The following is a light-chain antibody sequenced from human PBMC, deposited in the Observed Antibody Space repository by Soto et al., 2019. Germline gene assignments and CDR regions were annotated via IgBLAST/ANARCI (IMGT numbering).Light chain of an antibody. CDR2: EVT. Sequence: QSVLTQPPSASGSPGQSLTISCTGTSSDVGGYNYVSWYQQHPGKAPILMIYEVTKRPSDIPDRFSGSKSGSTASLTVSGLKAEDEADYYCSSYAGTNNYVFGTGPKLTVL. V-gene: IGLV2-8*01. J-gene: IGLJ1*01. CDR1: SSDVGGYNY. CDR3: SSYAGTNNYV.